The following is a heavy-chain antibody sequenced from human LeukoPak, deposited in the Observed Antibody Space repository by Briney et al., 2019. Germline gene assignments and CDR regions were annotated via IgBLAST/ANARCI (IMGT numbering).Heavy chain of an antibody. CDR2: IKQDGSEK. J-gene: IGHJ6*03. D-gene: IGHD6-13*01. CDR1: GFTFSSYW. V-gene: IGHV3-7*01. CDR3: ARRPRAAGTDYYYYYMDV. Sequence: GGSLRLSCAASGFTFSSYWMSWVRQAPGTGLEWVANIKQDGSEKYYVDSVKGRFTISRDNSKNSLYLQMNSLRAEDTAVYYCARRPRAAGTDYYYYYMDVWGKGTTVTVSS.